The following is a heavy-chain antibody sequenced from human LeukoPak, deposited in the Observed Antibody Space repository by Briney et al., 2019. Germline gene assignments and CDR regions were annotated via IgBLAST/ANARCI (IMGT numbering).Heavy chain of an antibody. V-gene: IGHV1-69*05. D-gene: IGHD3-16*02. Sequence: SVKVSCKASGGTFSSYAISWVRQAPGQGLEWMGRIIPIFGTANYAQKFQGRVTITTDESTSTAYMELSSMRSEDTAVYYCASEYYDYVWGSYRYDPWGQGTLVTVSS. J-gene: IGHJ5*02. CDR1: GGTFSSYA. CDR3: ASEYYDYVWGSYRYDP. CDR2: IIPIFGTA.